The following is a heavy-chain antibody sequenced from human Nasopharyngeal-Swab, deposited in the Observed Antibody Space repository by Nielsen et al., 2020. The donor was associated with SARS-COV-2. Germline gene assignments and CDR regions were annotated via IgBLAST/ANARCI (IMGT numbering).Heavy chain of an antibody. CDR1: GYTFTSYD. J-gene: IGHJ6*02. V-gene: IGHV1-8*01. CDR3: ARGIGSSSWIHYYYYYGMDV. D-gene: IGHD6-6*01. Sequence: ASVKVSCKASGYTFTSYDINWVRQATGQGLEWMGWMNPNSGNTGYAQKFQGRVTMTRNTSISTAYMELSSLRSEDTAVYYCARGIGSSSWIHYYYYYGMDVWDQGTTVTVSS. CDR2: MNPNSGNT.